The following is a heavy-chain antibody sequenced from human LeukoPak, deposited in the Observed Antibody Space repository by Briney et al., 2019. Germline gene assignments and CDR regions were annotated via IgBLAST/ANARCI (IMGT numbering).Heavy chain of an antibody. Sequence: GGSLRLSCAASGFTFSSYWMHWVRQAPGKGLVWVSRINSDGSSTSYADSVKGRFTISRDNAKNTLYLQMSSLRAEDTAVYYCARGYCSSTSCPKAYYFDYWGQGTLVTVSS. CDR1: GFTFSSYW. CDR3: ARGYCSSTSCPKAYYFDY. D-gene: IGHD2-2*01. J-gene: IGHJ4*02. V-gene: IGHV3-74*01. CDR2: INSDGSST.